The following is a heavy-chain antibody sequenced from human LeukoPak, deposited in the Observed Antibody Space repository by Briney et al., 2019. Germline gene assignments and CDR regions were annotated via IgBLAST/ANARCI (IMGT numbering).Heavy chain of an antibody. J-gene: IGHJ4*02. Sequence: PSETLSLTCTVSGGSISSYYWSWIRQPPGKGLEWIGYIYYSGSTNYNPSLKSRVTISVDTSKNQFSLKLSSVTAAATAVYYCARGLLSLVGSGSYLDYWGQGTLVTVSS. CDR2: IYYSGST. V-gene: IGHV4-59*01. D-gene: IGHD3-10*01. CDR3: ARGLLSLVGSGSYLDY. CDR1: GGSISSYY.